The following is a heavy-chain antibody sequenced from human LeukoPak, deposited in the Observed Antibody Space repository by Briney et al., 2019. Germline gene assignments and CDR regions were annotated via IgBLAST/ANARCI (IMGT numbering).Heavy chain of an antibody. CDR2: VYTSGST. CDR1: GGSISLYY. D-gene: IGHD5-18*01. V-gene: IGHV4-4*07. Sequence: SETLSLTCTVSGGSISLYYWSWIRQPAGKGLEWIGRVYTSGSTNYNPSLKSRVTMSVDTSKNQISLKLSSVTAADTAVYYCARISCGYSYGPCDYWGQGTLVTVSS. J-gene: IGHJ4*02. CDR3: ARISCGYSYGPCDY.